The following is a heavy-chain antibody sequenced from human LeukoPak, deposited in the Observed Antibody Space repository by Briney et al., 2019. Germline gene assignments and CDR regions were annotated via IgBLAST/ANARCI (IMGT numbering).Heavy chain of an antibody. V-gene: IGHV3-74*01. CDR2: INTDGSST. D-gene: IGHD3-10*01. CDR1: GLTFSSYW. CDR3: ARVSTMVRGVIIDPYFDY. Sequence: GGSLRLSCAASGLTFSSYWMHWVRPAPGKGLVWVSRINTDGSSTSYADSVKGRFTISRDNAQNTLYLQMNSLRAEDTAVYYCARVSTMVRGVIIDPYFDYWGQGTLVTVSS. J-gene: IGHJ4*02.